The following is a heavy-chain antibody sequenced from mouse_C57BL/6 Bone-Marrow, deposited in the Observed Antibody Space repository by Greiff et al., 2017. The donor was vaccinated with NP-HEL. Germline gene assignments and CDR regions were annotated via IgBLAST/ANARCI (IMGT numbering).Heavy chain of an antibody. CDR3: ARSERNYDYDPRCAY. V-gene: IGHV1-22*01. CDR2: INPNNGGT. D-gene: IGHD2-4*01. CDR1: GYTFTDYN. Sequence: VQLQQSGPELVKPGASVKMSCKASGYTFTDYNMHWVKQSHGKSLEWIGYINPNNGGTSYNQKFKGKATLTVNKSSSTAYMELRSLTSEDSAVYYCARSERNYDYDPRCAYWGQGTLVTVSA. J-gene: IGHJ3*01.